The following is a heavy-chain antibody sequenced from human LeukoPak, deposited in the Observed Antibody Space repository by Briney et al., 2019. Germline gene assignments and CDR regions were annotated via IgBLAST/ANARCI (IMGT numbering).Heavy chain of an antibody. D-gene: IGHD3-22*01. V-gene: IGHV3-23*01. CDR1: GFTFSSYA. CDR3: AKESPFVTMIVVVNDAFDI. J-gene: IGHJ3*02. CDR2: ISGSGGST. Sequence: PGGSLRLSYAASGFTFSSYAMSWVRQAPGKGLEWVSAISGSGGSTYYADSVKGRFTISRDNSKNTLYLQMNSLRAEDTAVYYCAKESPFVTMIVVVNDAFDIWGQGTMVTVSS.